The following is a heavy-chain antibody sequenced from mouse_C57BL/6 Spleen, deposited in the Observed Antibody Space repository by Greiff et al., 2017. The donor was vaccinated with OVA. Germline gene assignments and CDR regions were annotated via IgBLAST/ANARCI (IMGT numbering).Heavy chain of an antibody. V-gene: IGHV1-15*01. CDR1: GYTFTDYE. Sequence: VQLQESGAELVRPGASVTLSCKASGYTFTDYEMHWVKQTPVHGLEWIGAIDPETGGTAYNQKFKGKATLTVDTSSSTAYMQLSSLTSEDSAVYYCARRWDEAWFAYWGQGTLVTVSA. D-gene: IGHD4-1*01. CDR3: ARRWDEAWFAY. J-gene: IGHJ3*01. CDR2: IDPETGGT.